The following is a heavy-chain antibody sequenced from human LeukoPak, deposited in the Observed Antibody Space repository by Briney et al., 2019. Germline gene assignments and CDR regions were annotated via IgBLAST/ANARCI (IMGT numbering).Heavy chain of an antibody. CDR2: IYYSGST. J-gene: IGHJ4*02. CDR3: ARSRAAAGKIFDY. CDR1: GGSISSGGYY. D-gene: IGHD6-13*01. Sequence: SQTLSLTCTVSGGSISSGGYYWSWIRQHPGKGLEWIGYIYYSGSTYYNPSLKSRVTISVDTSKNQFSLKLSSVTAADTAVYYCARSRAAAGKIFDYWDQGTLVTVSS. V-gene: IGHV4-31*03.